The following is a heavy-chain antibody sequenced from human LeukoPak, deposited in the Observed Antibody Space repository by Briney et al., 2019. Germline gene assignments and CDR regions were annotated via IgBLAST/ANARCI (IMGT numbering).Heavy chain of an antibody. J-gene: IGHJ6*03. CDR3: ARVSIAAAGIHYYYMDV. CDR2: INHSGST. CDR1: GGSFSGYY. V-gene: IGHV4-34*01. Sequence: PSETLSLTCAVYGGSFSGYYWSWIRQPPGKGLEWIGEINHSGSTNYNPSLKSRVTISVDTSKNQFSLKLSSVTAADTAVYYCARVSIAAAGIHYYYMDVWGKGTTVTVSS. D-gene: IGHD6-13*01.